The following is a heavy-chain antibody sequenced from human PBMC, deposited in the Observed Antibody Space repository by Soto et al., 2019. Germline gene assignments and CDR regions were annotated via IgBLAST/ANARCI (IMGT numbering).Heavy chain of an antibody. CDR1: GYTFTGYY. D-gene: IGHD3-3*01. V-gene: IGHV1-2*02. J-gene: IGHJ4*02. CDR3: AKTYYDFWSGYFTYQPDPVGVDY. Sequence: ASVKVSCKASGYTFTGYYMHWVRQAPGQGLEWMGWINPNSGGTNYAQKFQGRVTMTRDTSISTAYMELSRLRSDDTAVYYCAKTYYDFWSGYFTYQPDPVGVDYWGQGTLVTVSS. CDR2: INPNSGGT.